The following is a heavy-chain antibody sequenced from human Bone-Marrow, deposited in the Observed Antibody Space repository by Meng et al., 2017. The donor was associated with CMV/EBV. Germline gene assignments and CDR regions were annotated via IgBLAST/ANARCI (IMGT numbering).Heavy chain of an antibody. V-gene: IGHV3-30-3*01. Sequence: GGSLRLSCAASGFTFSSYAMHWVRQAPGKGLEWVAVISYDGSNKYYADSVKGRFTISRDNSKNTLYLQMNSLRAEDTAVYYCARGSGYCSSTSCFLRSFDIWGQGTRVT. J-gene: IGHJ3*02. CDR2: ISYDGSNK. D-gene: IGHD2-2*01. CDR3: ARGSGYCSSTSCFLRSFDI. CDR1: GFTFSSYA.